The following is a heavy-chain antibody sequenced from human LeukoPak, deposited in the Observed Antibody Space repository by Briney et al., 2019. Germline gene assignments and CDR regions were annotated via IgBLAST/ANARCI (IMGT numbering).Heavy chain of an antibody. CDR3: AKSSRVAGTVDFDY. D-gene: IGHD6-19*01. Sequence: PGGSLRLSCAASGFTFTSYAMNWVRQAPGKGLEWVSGISGSGHSTYYADSVKGRFTISRDNSKNTLYLQMNSLRAEDTAVYYCAKSSRVAGTVDFDYWGQGTLVTVSS. J-gene: IGHJ4*02. CDR1: GFTFTSYA. CDR2: ISGSGHST. V-gene: IGHV3-23*01.